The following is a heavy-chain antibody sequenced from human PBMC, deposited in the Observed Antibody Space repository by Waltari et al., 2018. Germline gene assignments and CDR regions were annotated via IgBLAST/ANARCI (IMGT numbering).Heavy chain of an antibody. J-gene: IGHJ4*02. D-gene: IGHD2-2*01. CDR3: ARGPPDIVVVPAPPDY. CDR1: GGSFSGYY. CDR2: INHSGST. V-gene: IGHV4-34*01. Sequence: QVQLQQWGAGLLKPSETLSLTCAVYGGSFSGYYWSWIRQPPGKGLELVGEINHSGSTNYNPSLKGRVTKSVDPSKNQFSLKLSSVTAADTAVYYCARGPPDIVVVPAPPDYWGQGTLVTVSS.